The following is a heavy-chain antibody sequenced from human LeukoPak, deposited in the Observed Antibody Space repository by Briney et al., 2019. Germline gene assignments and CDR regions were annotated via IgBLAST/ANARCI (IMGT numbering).Heavy chain of an antibody. V-gene: IGHV1-18*01. Sequence: ASVKVSCKASGYTFTSYGISWVRQAPGQGLEWMGWISAYNGDTKYAEKVQDRVTMTTDTSTSTVYMELRSLTSGDTAVYYCARGVGAFDIWGQGTMVTVSS. J-gene: IGHJ3*02. CDR3: ARGVGAFDI. CDR1: GYTFTSYG. CDR2: ISAYNGDT.